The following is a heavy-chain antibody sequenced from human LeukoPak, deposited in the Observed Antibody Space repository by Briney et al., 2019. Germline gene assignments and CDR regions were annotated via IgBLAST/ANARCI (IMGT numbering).Heavy chain of an antibody. CDR2: ISWNSGSI. V-gene: IGHV3-9*01. J-gene: IGHJ6*02. CDR3: AKETAPRVHYYYGMDV. Sequence: GGSLRLSCAASGFTFDDYAMHWVRQAPGKGLEWVSGISWNSGSIGYADSVKGRFTISRDNAKNSLYLQMNSLRAEDTALYYCAKETAPRVHYYYGMDVWGQGTTVTVSS. CDR1: GFTFDDYA. D-gene: IGHD2-21*02.